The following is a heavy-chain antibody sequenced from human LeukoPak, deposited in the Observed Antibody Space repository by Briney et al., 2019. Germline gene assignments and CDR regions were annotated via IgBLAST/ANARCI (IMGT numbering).Heavy chain of an antibody. CDR3: ARVYSSGWPYYFDH. D-gene: IGHD6-19*01. Sequence: PSETLSLTCTVSGGSVSSGSYYWSWIRQPPGKGLEWIGYIYYSGSTNYNPSLKSRVTISVDTSKNQFSLKLSSVTAADTAVYYCARVYSSGWPYYFDHWGQGTLVTVSS. CDR1: GGSVSSGSYY. V-gene: IGHV4-61*01. J-gene: IGHJ4*02. CDR2: IYYSGST.